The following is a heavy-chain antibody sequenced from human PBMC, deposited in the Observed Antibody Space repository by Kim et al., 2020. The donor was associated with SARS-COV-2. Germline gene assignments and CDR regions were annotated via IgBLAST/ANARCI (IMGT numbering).Heavy chain of an antibody. CDR2: INPNSGGT. Sequence: ASVKVSCKASGYTFTGYYMHWVRQAPGQGLEWMGRINPNSGGTNYAQKFQGRVTMTRDTSISTAYMELSRLRSDDTAVYYCARDLVRLGEPIDYWGQGTLVTVSS. CDR1: GYTFTGYY. V-gene: IGHV1-2*06. J-gene: IGHJ4*02. D-gene: IGHD3-16*01. CDR3: ARDLVRLGEPIDY.